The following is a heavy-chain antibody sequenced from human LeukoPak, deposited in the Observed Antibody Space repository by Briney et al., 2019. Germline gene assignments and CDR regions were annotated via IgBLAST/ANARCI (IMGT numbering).Heavy chain of an antibody. CDR2: INTDGSST. J-gene: IGHJ6*03. Sequence: GGSLRLSCAASGFTFSSYWMHWVRQAPGKGLVWVSRINTDGSSTSYADSVKGRFTISRDNAKNTLYLQMNSLRAEDTAVYYCARLGPITKDHYIDVWGRGTTVTVSS. CDR3: ARLGPITKDHYIDV. V-gene: IGHV3-74*01. CDR1: GFTFSSYW. D-gene: IGHD1-20*01.